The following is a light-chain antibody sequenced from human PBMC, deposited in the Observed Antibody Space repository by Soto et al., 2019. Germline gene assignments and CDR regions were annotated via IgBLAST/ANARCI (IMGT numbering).Light chain of an antibody. CDR1: QSISNW. CDR2: KAS. Sequence: DIQLTQSPSTLSASVGDRVTITCRASQSISNWLAWYQQKPGKAPKLLIYKASTLKSGVPSRFSGSGSGTEFTLTISSLQPDDFATYYCQHYNSYSEAFGQGTKGDIK. J-gene: IGKJ1*01. CDR3: QHYNSYSEA. V-gene: IGKV1-5*03.